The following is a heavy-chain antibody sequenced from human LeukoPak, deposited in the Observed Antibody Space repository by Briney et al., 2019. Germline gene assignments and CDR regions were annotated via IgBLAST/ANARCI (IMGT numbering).Heavy chain of an antibody. CDR2: VFYSGST. V-gene: IGHV4-59*08. D-gene: IGHD1-26*01. J-gene: IGHJ4*02. CDR1: GGFISSYY. CDR3: ARHCKWGLLEYFDY. Sequence: SETLSLTCTVSGGFISSYYWSWIRQPPGKGLEWIGYVFYSGSTNYNPSLKSRVTLSVDTSKNQFSLKLTSVTAADTAVYYCARHCKWGLLEYFDYWGQGTPVTVSS.